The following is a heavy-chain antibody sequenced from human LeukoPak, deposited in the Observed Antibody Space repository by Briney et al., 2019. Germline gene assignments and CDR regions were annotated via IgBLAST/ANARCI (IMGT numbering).Heavy chain of an antibody. CDR3: ASLVDSSGYHFDY. CDR1: GYSISSGYY. CDR2: IYHSGST. Sequence: SETLSPTCTVSGYSISSGYYWGWIRQPPGKGLEWIGSIYHSGSTYYNPSLKSRVTISVDTSKNQFSLKLSSVTAADTAVYYCASLVDSSGYHFDYWGQGTLVTVSS. D-gene: IGHD3-22*01. V-gene: IGHV4-38-2*02. J-gene: IGHJ4*02.